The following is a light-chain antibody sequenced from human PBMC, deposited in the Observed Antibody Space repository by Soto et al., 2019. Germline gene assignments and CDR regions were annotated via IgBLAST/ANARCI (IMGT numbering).Light chain of an antibody. CDR3: QQSYNMPGT. Sequence: DVKMTKSPSSLSASVGDRVTITCRASQSISSYLNWYQHKPGKAPKLLIYAASNLQTGVPSRFSGSGSGTDFTLTISSLQPEDFATYYCQQSYNMPGTFGQGTLLEI. V-gene: IGKV1-39*01. CDR2: AAS. J-gene: IGKJ5*01. CDR1: QSISSY.